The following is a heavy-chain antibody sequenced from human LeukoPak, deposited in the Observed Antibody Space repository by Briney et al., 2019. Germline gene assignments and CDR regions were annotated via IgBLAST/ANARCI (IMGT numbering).Heavy chain of an antibody. CDR3: VKGSTGVPPLEY. Sequence: PGGSLRLSCAVSGFAVSNSFMSWVRQAPGKGLEWLSVIFTGGDTYYAGSVKGRLPISRDNSENTLYLQMNSLTAEDTALFYCVKGSTGVPPLEYWGQGTLVTVSS. J-gene: IGHJ4*02. CDR2: IFTGGDT. D-gene: IGHD1-1*01. CDR1: GFAVSNSF. V-gene: IGHV3-53*01.